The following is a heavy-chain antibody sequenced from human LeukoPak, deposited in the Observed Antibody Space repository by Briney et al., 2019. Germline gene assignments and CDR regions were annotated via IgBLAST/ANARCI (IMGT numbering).Heavy chain of an antibody. CDR2: IYFSGST. CDR3: ARDVTLRGGVFDY. V-gene: IGHV4-31*03. CDR1: GDSIISGGYY. Sequence: SGTLSLTCTVSGDSIISGGYYWSWIRQHPGKGVEWIGYIYFSGSTFYNPSLKSRVTISVDTSKNQFSLKLTSVTAADTAVYYCARDVTLRGGVFDYWGQGTLVTVSS. D-gene: IGHD3-10*01. J-gene: IGHJ4*02.